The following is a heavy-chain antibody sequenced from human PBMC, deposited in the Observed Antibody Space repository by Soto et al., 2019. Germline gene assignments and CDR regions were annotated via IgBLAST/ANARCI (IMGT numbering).Heavy chain of an antibody. V-gene: IGHV1-18*01. J-gene: IGHJ4*02. Sequence: GASVKVSCKASGYIFTSYGISWVRQAPGQGLEWMGWISAYNGNTKYAQNLQGRVTLTTDTSTYTAYMELRSLQSDDTAVYYCARDFGSDLSAPGAVFDSSGQGALVTVSS. CDR3: ARDFGSDLSAPGAVFDS. D-gene: IGHD3-3*01. CDR2: ISAYNGNT. CDR1: GYIFTSYG.